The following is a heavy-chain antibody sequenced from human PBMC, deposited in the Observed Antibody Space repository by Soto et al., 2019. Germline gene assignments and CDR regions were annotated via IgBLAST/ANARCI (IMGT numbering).Heavy chain of an antibody. D-gene: IGHD2-21*01. CDR3: ARVRVVIEHPSYYYYMDV. V-gene: IGHV2-26*01. Sequence: QVTLKESGPVLVKPTETLTLTCTVSGISLSNARMGVSWIRQPPGKALEWLAHIFSNDEKSYSTSLKSRLTISKDTYKSQVVLTMTIMDPVDTATYGCARVRVVIEHPSYYYYMDVWGKGTTVTVSS. CDR2: IFSNDEK. CDR1: GISLSNARMG. J-gene: IGHJ6*03.